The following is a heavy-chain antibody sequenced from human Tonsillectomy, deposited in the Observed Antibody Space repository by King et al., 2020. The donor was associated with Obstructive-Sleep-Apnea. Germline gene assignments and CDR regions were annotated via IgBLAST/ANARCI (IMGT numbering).Heavy chain of an antibody. CDR2: ISAYNGNT. D-gene: IGHD3-3*01. Sequence: QLVQSGAEVKKPGASVKVSCKASGYTFTSHGISWVRQAPGQGLEWMGWISAYNGNTNYAQKGQGRVTMTTDTSTSTAYIDLRSLRSDDTAVFYCARVQYYDFWSGYSNYYYYAMDVWGQGTTVTVSS. CDR3: ARVQYYDFWSGYSNYYYYAMDV. CDR1: GYTFTSHG. J-gene: IGHJ6*02. V-gene: IGHV1-18*04.